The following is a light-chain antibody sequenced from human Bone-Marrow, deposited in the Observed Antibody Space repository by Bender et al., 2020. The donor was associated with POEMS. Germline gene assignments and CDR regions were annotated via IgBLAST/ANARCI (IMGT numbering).Light chain of an antibody. J-gene: IGLJ2*01. CDR2: STD. CDR3: RLYFGGFVV. CDR1: TGAVTSDFY. V-gene: IGLV7-43*01. Sequence: QTVVTQEPSLTVSPGGTITLTCASSTGAVTSDFYPNWFQQKPGQSPRALIYSTDNRHSWTPARFSGSLLGGKAALTLSGVQPDDEAEYYCRLYFGGFVVFGGGTKLIVL.